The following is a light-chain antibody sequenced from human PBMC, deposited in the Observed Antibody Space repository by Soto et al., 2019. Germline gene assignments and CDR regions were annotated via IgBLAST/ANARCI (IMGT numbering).Light chain of an antibody. Sequence: EIVLTQSPGTLSLSPGERATLSCRASQSVSSNYLAWYQQKPGQAPRLLIYGASSRATGIPDRFSGSGSGTDFTLTISRLEIEDFAVYYCQQYGSSPRTFGQGTKVEIK. J-gene: IGKJ1*01. V-gene: IGKV3-20*01. CDR1: QSVSSNY. CDR2: GAS. CDR3: QQYGSSPRT.